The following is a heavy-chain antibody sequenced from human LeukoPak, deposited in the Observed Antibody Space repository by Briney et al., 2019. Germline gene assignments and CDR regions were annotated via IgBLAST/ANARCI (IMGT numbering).Heavy chain of an antibody. CDR1: GGSISSSSYY. CDR3: ARGVGSGYTDY. J-gene: IGHJ4*02. CDR2: ISYSGNT. Sequence: SETLSLTCTVSGGSISSSSYYWGWIRQPPGKGLEWIGFISYSGNTNYNPSLKSRVTISLDTSKNQFSLKLISATAADTAVYYCARGVGSGYTDYWGQGALVTVSS. D-gene: IGHD3-22*01. V-gene: IGHV4-61*05.